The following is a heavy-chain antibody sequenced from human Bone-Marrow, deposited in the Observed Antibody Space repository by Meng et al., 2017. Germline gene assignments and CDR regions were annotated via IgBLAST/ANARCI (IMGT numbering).Heavy chain of an antibody. Sequence: GGSLRLSCAVSGVSFSDSDVHWVRQASGKGLEWVGRIGGSRKSFAAAYAAPVRGRFTISRDDSRNTAYLQMNSLKTEDSAVYYCTIYIRGHIWGQGTMVTVSS. CDR1: GVSFSDSD. CDR3: TIYIRGHI. J-gene: IGHJ3*02. V-gene: IGHV3-73*01. D-gene: IGHD6-19*01. CDR2: IGGSRKSFAA.